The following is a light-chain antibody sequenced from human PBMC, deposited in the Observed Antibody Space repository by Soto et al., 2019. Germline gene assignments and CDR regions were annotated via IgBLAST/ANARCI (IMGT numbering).Light chain of an antibody. J-gene: IGKJ4*01. CDR2: SAS. V-gene: IGKV1-12*01. CDR1: EAISSW. CDR3: QQARSFPLT. Sequence: DIKMTQSPSSVSASVGDRVTITCRASEAISSWLAWYQQKPGRAPKLLIYSASSLQNGAPSRFTGSGSGTDFILTITSLQPDDTAIYYCQQARSFPLTFGGGTKVEIK.